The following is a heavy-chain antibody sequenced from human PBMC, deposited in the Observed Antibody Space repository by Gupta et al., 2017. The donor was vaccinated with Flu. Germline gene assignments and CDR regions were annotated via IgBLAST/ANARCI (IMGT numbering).Heavy chain of an antibody. CDR2: ISWNSGSI. V-gene: IGHV3-9*01. CDR3: AKTRDINYDSLRYDGDFDS. Sequence: EVQLVESGGGLVQPGRSLRLSCAASGFIFDQYAMNWVRQAPGKGLEWVSGISWNSGSIGYAESVKGRFTISRDNAKNSLYLQMNSLRAEDTAFYYCAKTRDINYDSLRYDGDFDSWGPGSLVTVSS. J-gene: IGHJ4*02. D-gene: IGHD3-22*01. CDR1: GFIFDQYA.